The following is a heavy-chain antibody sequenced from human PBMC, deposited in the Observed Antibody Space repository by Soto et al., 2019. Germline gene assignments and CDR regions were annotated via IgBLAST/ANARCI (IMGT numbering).Heavy chain of an antibody. CDR1: GSTFSSYW. J-gene: IGHJ6*03. V-gene: IGHV3-7*01. CDR3: ARDPRHFGGGSGRYYYYMDV. CDR2: IKQDGSEK. D-gene: IGHD3-10*01. Sequence: PGGSLRLSCAASGSTFSSYWMSWVRQAPGKGLEWVANIKQDGSEKYYVDSVKGRFTISRDNAKNSLYLQMNSLRAEDTAVYYCARDPRHFGGGSGRYYYYMDVWGKGTTVTVSS.